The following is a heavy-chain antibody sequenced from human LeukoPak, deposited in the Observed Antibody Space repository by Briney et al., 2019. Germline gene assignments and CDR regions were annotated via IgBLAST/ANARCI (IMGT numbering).Heavy chain of an antibody. D-gene: IGHD4-17*01. CDR2: ISGDGGST. Sequence: PGGSLRLSCAASGFTFDDYAMHWGRQAPGEGLEWVSLISGDGGSTYYADSVKGRFTISRDNAKNSLYLQMNSLRAEDTAVYYCARGTDYGDYYYYYGMDVWGQGTTVTVSS. CDR3: ARGTDYGDYYYYYGMDV. V-gene: IGHV3-43*02. J-gene: IGHJ6*02. CDR1: GFTFDDYA.